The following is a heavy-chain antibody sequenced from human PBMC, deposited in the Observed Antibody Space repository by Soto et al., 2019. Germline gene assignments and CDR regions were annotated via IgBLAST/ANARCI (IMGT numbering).Heavy chain of an antibody. D-gene: IGHD5-12*01. Sequence: QLQLQESGPGLVKPSETLSLTCTVSGGSITSTTYSWAWIRQPPGKGLEWIATIYSSGSTFYNPSLSSRVTISVDTCKNQFSLSLNSVTAADKDVYYCASQISGYVKYWGQGTMVTVSS. CDR1: GGSITSTTYS. J-gene: IGHJ4*02. CDR3: ASQISGYVKY. V-gene: IGHV4-39*01. CDR2: IYSSGST.